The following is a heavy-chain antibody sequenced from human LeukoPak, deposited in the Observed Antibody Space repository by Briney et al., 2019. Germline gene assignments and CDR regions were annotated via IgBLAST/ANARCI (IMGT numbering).Heavy chain of an antibody. CDR3: TRGGFYYDSSGYFPHFFDS. V-gene: IGHV3-64D*06. D-gene: IGHD3-22*01. J-gene: IGHJ4*02. Sequence: GGSLRLSCSAAGFTFSSYSMRWVRQAPGKGLEYVSSITSNGGSTYYADSVKGRFTISRDNSKNTLYLQMSSLRAEDTAVYYCTRGGFYYDSSGYFPHFFDSWGQGTLVTVSS. CDR2: ITSNGGST. CDR1: GFTFSSYS.